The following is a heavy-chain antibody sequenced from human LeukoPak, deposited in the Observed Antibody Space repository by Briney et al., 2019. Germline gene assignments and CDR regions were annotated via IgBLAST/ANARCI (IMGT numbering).Heavy chain of an antibody. Sequence: GGSLRLSCAASGFTFSSYSMNWVRQAPGKGLEWVSSISSSSSYIYYADSVKGRFTISRDNSKNTLYLQMNSLRPEDTAVYYCAKADTSGWYNFDYWGQGTLVTVSS. CDR1: GFTFSSYS. CDR2: ISSSSSYI. CDR3: AKADTSGWYNFDY. J-gene: IGHJ4*02. D-gene: IGHD6-19*01. V-gene: IGHV3-21*01.